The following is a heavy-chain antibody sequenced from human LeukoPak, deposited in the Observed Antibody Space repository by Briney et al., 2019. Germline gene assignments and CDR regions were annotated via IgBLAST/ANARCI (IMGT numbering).Heavy chain of an antibody. D-gene: IGHD2-21*02. J-gene: IGHJ4*02. CDR1: GGSISRDTYY. V-gene: IGHV4-39*07. CDR2: VYYSGRT. Sequence: SETLSLTCTVSGGSISRDTYYCAWIRQSPGRGLEWLGSVYYSGRTDYNPSLKSRVTIFVDTSKNQFSLKLSSVTAADTAVYYCAREAYCGGDCYSGFDYWGQGTLVTVSS. CDR3: AREAYCGGDCYSGFDY.